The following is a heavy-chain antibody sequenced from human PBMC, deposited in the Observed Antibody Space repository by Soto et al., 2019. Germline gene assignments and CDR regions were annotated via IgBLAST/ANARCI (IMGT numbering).Heavy chain of an antibody. J-gene: IGHJ4*02. CDR3: ARTSLVVPAATREDY. V-gene: IGHV3-74*01. CDR2: INSDGSST. D-gene: IGHD2-15*01. Sequence: EVQLVESGGGLVQPGGSLRLSCAASGFTFSSYWMHWVRQAPGKGLVWVSRINSDGSSTSYADSVKGRFTISRDNAKNTVYLQMNSLRAEDTAVYYCARTSLVVPAATREDYWGQGTRGTVSS. CDR1: GFTFSSYW.